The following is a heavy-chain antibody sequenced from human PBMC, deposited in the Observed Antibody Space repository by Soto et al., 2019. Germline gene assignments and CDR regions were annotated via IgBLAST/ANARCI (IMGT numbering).Heavy chain of an antibody. CDR2: IDYSGST. CDR3: ARRDSGYIHGPPHYYYGLDV. D-gene: IGHD5-18*01. CDR1: GGSISSGGYY. Sequence: QVQLQESGPGLVKPSQTLSLTCSVSGGSISSGGYYWCWVRQHPGKGLEWIGYIDYSGSTNYNPSLKSRFSMSVDTSKNHFSLQLTSVTAADTAVYYCARRDSGYIHGPPHYYYGLDVWGQGTTVTVSS. V-gene: IGHV4-31*03. J-gene: IGHJ6*02.